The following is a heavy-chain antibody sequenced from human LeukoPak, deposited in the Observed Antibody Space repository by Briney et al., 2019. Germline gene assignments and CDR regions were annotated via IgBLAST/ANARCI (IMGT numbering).Heavy chain of an antibody. Sequence: GGSLRLSCAASGFTVSSNFMSWVRQAPGKGLEWVSVIYSGGSTYYADSVKGRFTISRDNSKNTLYLQMNSLRAEDTAVYYCGKNRVLLWFGDFDYWGQGTLVTVSS. CDR1: GFTVSSNF. D-gene: IGHD3-10*01. V-gene: IGHV3-53*05. J-gene: IGHJ4*02. CDR3: GKNRVLLWFGDFDY. CDR2: IYSGGST.